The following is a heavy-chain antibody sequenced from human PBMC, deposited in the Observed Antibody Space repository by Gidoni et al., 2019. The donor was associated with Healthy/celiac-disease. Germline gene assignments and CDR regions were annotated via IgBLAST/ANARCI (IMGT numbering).Heavy chain of an antibody. D-gene: IGHD2-2*01. Sequence: QVQLQESGPGLVKPSETLSLTCTVSGGSISSYYWSWIRQPPGKGLEWIGYIYYSGSTNYNPSLKSRVTISVDTSKNQFSLKLSSVTAADTAVYYCARVRLFKVVPTKSSDYYYYYGMDVWGQGTTVTVSS. J-gene: IGHJ6*02. CDR2: IYYSGST. V-gene: IGHV4-59*01. CDR1: GGSISSYY. CDR3: ARVRLFKVVPTKSSDYYYYYGMDV.